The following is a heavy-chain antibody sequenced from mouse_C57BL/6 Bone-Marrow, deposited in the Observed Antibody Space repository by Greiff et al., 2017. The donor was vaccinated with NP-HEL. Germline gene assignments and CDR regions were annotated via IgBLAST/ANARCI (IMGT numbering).Heavy chain of an antibody. CDR2: INPNYGTT. Sequence: EVQLQQSGPELVKPGASVKISCKASGYSFTDYNMNWVKQSNGKSLEWIGVINPNYGTTSYNQKFKGKATLTADPSSSTAYMQLNSLTSEDSAVYYCARKGELGGFYAMDYWGQGTSVTVSS. CDR3: ARKGELGGFYAMDY. V-gene: IGHV1-39*01. CDR1: GYSFTDYN. D-gene: IGHD4-1*01. J-gene: IGHJ4*01.